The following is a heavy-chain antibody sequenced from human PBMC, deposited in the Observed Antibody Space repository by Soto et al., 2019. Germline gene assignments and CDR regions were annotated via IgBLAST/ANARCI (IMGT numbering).Heavy chain of an antibody. V-gene: IGHV3-23*01. CDR2: ISGSGGST. CDR1: GFTFSSYA. Sequence: EVQLLESGGGLVQPGGSLRLSCAASGFTFSSYAMSWVRQAPGKGLEWVSAISGSGGSTYYADSVKGRFTVSRDNSKNTLYRQMNSLRAGDTAVYYCAKAPTVTTVGRDYWGQGPLVTVSS. CDR3: AKAPTVTTVGRDY. J-gene: IGHJ4*02. D-gene: IGHD4-17*01.